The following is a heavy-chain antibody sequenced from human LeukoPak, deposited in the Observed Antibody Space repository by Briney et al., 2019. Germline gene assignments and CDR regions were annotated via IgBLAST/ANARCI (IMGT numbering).Heavy chain of an antibody. CDR1: GGPISSGGYS. V-gene: IGHV4-30-2*01. J-gene: IGHJ4*02. CDR3: ARALIAYYDSSGYYFDY. D-gene: IGHD3-22*01. Sequence: SETLSLTCAVSGGPISSGGYSWSWIRQPPGKGLEWIGYIYHSGSTYYNPSLKSRVTISVDRSKNQFPLKLSSVTAADTAVYYCARALIAYYDSSGYYFDYWGQGTLVTVSS. CDR2: IYHSGST.